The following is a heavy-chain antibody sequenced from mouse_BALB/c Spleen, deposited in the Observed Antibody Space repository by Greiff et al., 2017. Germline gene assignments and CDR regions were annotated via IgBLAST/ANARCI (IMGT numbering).Heavy chain of an antibody. V-gene: IGHV1S81*02. D-gene: IGHD3-3*01. J-gene: IGHJ4*01. CDR2: INPSNGGT. CDR1: GYTFTSYY. CDR3: TRFRGAMDY. Sequence: VKLQESGAELVKPGASVKLSCKASGYTFTSYYMYWVKQRPGQGLEWIGEINPSNGGTNFNEKFKSKATLTVDKSSSTAYMQLSSLTSEDSAVYYCTRFRGAMDYWGQGTSVTVSS.